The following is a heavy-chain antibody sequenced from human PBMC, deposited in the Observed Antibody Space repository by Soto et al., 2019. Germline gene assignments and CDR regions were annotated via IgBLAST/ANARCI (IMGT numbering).Heavy chain of an antibody. J-gene: IGHJ6*01. V-gene: IGHV1-69*13. D-gene: IGHD1-7*01. Sequence: ATVKVSCKASGGTFSSYAISWVRQAPGQGLEWMGGIIPIFGTANYAQKFQGRVTITADESTSTAYMELSSLRSEDTAVYYCARGSRWLEXRGGHPLATYYYYGMDVWGQGTTVTVSS. CDR3: ARGSRWLEXRGGHPLATYYYYGMDV. CDR2: IIPIFGTA. CDR1: GGTFSSYA.